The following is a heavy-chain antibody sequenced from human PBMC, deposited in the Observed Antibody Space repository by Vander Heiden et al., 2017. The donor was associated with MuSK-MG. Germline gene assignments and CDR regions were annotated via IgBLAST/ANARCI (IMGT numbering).Heavy chain of an antibody. J-gene: IGHJ6*02. CDR1: GFSLSTSEIY. Sequence: QVTLRESCPALVKPTQTLTLTCTVSGFSLSTSEIYVSWIRQPPGKALEWLGRIDWDDDKFYNTSLKTRLTISKDAPKNQVVLIMTNMDPVDTATYYCARMNGNYYGMDVWGQGTTVTVSS. CDR2: IDWDDDK. V-gene: IGHV2-70*17. D-gene: IGHD1-1*01. CDR3: ARMNGNYYGMDV.